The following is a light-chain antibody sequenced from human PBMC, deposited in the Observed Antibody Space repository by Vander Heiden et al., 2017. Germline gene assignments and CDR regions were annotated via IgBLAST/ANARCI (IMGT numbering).Light chain of an antibody. CDR3: SSRDSSGNHV. J-gene: IGLJ1*01. CDR2: GKN. V-gene: IGLV3-19*01. CDR1: SLRSYY. Sequence: SELTQDPAVSVASGQTVRITCKGDSLRSYYASWYQQKPGQAPVLVIYGKNNLPSGIPDRFSGASSGNTASLTIAGAQAEDEADYYCSSRDSSGNHVFGTGTKVTVL.